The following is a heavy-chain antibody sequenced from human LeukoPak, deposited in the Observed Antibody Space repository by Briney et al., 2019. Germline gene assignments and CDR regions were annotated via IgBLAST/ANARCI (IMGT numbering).Heavy chain of an antibody. J-gene: IGHJ4*02. Sequence: GGSLRLSCAASGLTISDSWIHWVRQAPGKGLMWVSRLASDESNKIYADSVKGRFLIFRDNAKNTLYLQMNSLRVEDTGFYYCARDAGWGRLDSWGQGALVTVSS. CDR1: GLTISDSW. CDR2: LASDESNK. V-gene: IGHV3-74*01. CDR3: ARDAGWGRLDS. D-gene: IGHD3-16*01.